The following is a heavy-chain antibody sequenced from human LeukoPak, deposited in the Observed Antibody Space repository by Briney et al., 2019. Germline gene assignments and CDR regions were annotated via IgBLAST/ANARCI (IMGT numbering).Heavy chain of an antibody. J-gene: IGHJ4*02. D-gene: IGHD3-16*01. V-gene: IGHV1-46*01. CDR1: GYTFTRYY. CDR3: ARDGTPEYDHIWGRPQLY. Sequence: ASVKVSCKASGYTFTRYYLHWVRQAPGQGLEWMGIINPSGGSTRCAQKFQGRVTMTRDTSTSTVYMELKSLRSEDTAIYYCARDGTPEYDHIWGRPQLYWGQGTLVIVSS. CDR2: INPSGGST.